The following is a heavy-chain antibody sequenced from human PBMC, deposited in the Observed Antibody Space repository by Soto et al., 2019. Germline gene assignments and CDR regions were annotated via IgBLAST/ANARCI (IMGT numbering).Heavy chain of an antibody. CDR2: ISFDGNNQ. CDR1: GFTFSRNA. D-gene: IGHD5-12*01. J-gene: IGHJ6*02. V-gene: IGHV3-30-3*01. CDR3: ARDREYSGFYYGMDV. Sequence: GGSLRLSCEASGFTFSRNAMHWVRQAPGKGLEWVAVISFDGNNQYYTGSVKGRFTISRDNSKNTLDLQMNSLRREDTAVYYCARDREYSGFYYGMDVWGQGTTVTVSS.